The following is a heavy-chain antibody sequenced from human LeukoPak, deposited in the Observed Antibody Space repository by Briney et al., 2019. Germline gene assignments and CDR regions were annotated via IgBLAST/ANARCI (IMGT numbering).Heavy chain of an antibody. D-gene: IGHD1-7*01. CDR2: INPNSGGT. V-gene: IGHV1-2*02. J-gene: IGHJ6*03. Sequence: ASVTVSCTASGYTFTGYYMHWVRQAPGQGLEWMGWINPNSGGTNYAQKFQGRVTMTRDTSISTAYMELSRLRSDDTAVYYCARGAAGWNYHYYYYMDVWGKGTTVTVSS. CDR3: ARGAAGWNYHYYYYMDV. CDR1: GYTFTGYY.